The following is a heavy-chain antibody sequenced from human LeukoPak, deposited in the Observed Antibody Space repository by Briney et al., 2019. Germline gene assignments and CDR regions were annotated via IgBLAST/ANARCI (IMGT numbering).Heavy chain of an antibody. Sequence: GASVKVSCKASGGTFSSYAISWVRQAPGQGLEWMGGIIPIFGTANYAQKFQGRVTITADESTSTAYMELSSLRSEDTAVYYCAREVYYYDSSGYPILYYFDYWGQGTLVTVSS. CDR1: GGTFSSYA. J-gene: IGHJ4*02. CDR3: AREVYYYDSSGYPILYYFDY. CDR2: IIPIFGTA. V-gene: IGHV1-69*13. D-gene: IGHD3-22*01.